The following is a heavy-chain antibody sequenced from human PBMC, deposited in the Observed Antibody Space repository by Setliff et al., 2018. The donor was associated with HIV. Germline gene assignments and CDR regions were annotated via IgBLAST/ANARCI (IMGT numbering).Heavy chain of an antibody. V-gene: IGHV3-7*03. Sequence: GSLRLSCAASGFVFSDFWMSWARQAPGKGLEWVANINEGGNEKYYVGSVKGRFTISRDNAKNSLYLQMNSLRAEDTALYYCAREGYSSGWYVNYWGQGTLVTVSS. CDR1: GFVFSDFW. CDR2: INEGGNEK. D-gene: IGHD6-19*01. J-gene: IGHJ4*02. CDR3: AREGYSSGWYVNY.